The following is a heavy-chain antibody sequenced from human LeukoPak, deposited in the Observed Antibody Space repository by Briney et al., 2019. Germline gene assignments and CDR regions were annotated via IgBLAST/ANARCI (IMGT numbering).Heavy chain of an antibody. J-gene: IGHJ3*02. CDR2: TYYRSKWHN. CDR1: GDSVSSNGAA. Sequence: QTLSLTCAISGDSVSSNGAAWNWISQSPSRGLKWLGRTYYRSKWHNDYVVCVKSRISINAKTSKNQLSLRLSAENPDVTSVDYCARGQIYYDAFDIWGQGAMVTVSS. D-gene: IGHD1-26*01. CDR3: ARGQIYYDAFDI. V-gene: IGHV6-1*01.